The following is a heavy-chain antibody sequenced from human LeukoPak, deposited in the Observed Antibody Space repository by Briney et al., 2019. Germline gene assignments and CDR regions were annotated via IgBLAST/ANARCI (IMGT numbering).Heavy chain of an antibody. CDR1: GDTVSSNSAA. J-gene: IGHJ4*02. D-gene: IGHD3-22*01. V-gene: IGHV6-1*01. Sequence: SQTLSLTCAISGDTVSSNSAAWHWIRQSPSTGLEWLGRTYYRSKWYNDYALSVKSRITINPDTSKNQFSLQLKSVTPEDTAVYYCARDHYYDSSGDSSGFDYWGQGTLVTVS. CDR3: ARDHYYDSSGDSSGFDY. CDR2: TYYRSKWYN.